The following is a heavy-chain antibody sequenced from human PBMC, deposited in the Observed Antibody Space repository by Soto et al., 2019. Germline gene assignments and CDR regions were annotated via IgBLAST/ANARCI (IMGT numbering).Heavy chain of an antibody. CDR1: GFTFSSYG. CDR3: AGAGVCCMVV. J-gene: IGHJ6*02. Sequence: QVQLVESGGGVVQPGRSLRLSCAASGFTFSSYGMHWVRQAPGKGLERVAVIWDDGGNTIYADSVKGRFTISRDNSKNTLYLQMNSLRAEDTAVYYFAGAGVCCMVVWGQGTMVTVSS. CDR2: IWDDGGNT. V-gene: IGHV3-33*03. D-gene: IGHD2-21*02.